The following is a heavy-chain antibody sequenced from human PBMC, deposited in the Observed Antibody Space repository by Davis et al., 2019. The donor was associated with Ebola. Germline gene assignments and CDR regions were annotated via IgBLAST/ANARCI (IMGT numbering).Heavy chain of an antibody. CDR1: GFTFSDYY. CDR2: INSSSSYT. J-gene: IGHJ4*02. Sequence: GESLKISCAASGFTFSDYYMSWIRQAPGKGLEWVSYINSSSSYTNYADSVKGRFTISRDNAKNSLYLQMNSLRDEDTAVYYCARFIAVAGGIVFHYYFDYWGQGTLVTVSS. CDR3: ARFIAVAGGIVFHYYFDY. D-gene: IGHD6-19*01. V-gene: IGHV3-11*06.